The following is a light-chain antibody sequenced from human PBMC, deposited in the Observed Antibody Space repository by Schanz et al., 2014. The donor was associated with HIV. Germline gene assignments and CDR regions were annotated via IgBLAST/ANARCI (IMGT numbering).Light chain of an antibody. Sequence: QSVLTQPASVSGSPGQSITISCTGTSSDVGGYKYVSWYQQHPGKAPKLTIYDVSNRPSGVSNRFSGSKSGNTASLTISGLQAEDEADYYCSSYTSSSTWVFGGGTKLTVL. CDR3: SSYTSSSTWV. J-gene: IGLJ3*02. CDR2: DVS. V-gene: IGLV2-14*03. CDR1: SSDVGGYKY.